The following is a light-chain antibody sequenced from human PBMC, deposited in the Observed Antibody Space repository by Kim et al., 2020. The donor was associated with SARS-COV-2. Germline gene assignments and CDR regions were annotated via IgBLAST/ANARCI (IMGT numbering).Light chain of an antibody. CDR1: QSISSY. CDR3: RQSYSTPHA. V-gene: IGKV1-39*01. J-gene: IGKJ2*01. Sequence: DIQMTQSPSSLSASVGDRVTITCRASQSISSYLNWYQQKPGKAPKLLIYAASSLQSGVPSRFSGSGSGTDFTLTISSLQPEDFATYYCRQSYSTPHAFGQGTKLEI. CDR2: AAS.